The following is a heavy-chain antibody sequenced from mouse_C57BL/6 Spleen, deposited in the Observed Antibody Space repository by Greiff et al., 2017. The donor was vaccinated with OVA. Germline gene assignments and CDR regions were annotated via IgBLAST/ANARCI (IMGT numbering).Heavy chain of an antibody. V-gene: IGHV1-64*01. D-gene: IGHD2-5*01. CDR2: IHPNSGST. J-gene: IGHJ1*03. CDR1: GYTFTSYW. CDR3: ARVYYSNLWYFDV. Sequence: QVQLQQPGAELVKPGASVKLSCKASGYTFTSYWMHWVKQRPGQGLEWIGMIHPNSGSTNYNEKFKSKATLTVDKSSSTAYMQLSSLTSEDSAFYYCARVYYSNLWYFDVWGTGTTVTVSS.